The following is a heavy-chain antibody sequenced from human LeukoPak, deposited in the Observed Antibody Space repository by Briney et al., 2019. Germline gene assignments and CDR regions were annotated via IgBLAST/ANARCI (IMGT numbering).Heavy chain of an antibody. CDR1: GFTFSTYA. D-gene: IGHD5-24*01. CDR3: ANGGRRDGYNY. J-gene: IGHJ4*02. CDR2: INNSGGTT. Sequence: SGGSLRLSCAASGFTFSTYAMTWVRQAPGKGLEWVSVINNSGGTTFYADSVKGRFTISRDNSKNTVYLQMNSLRAEDTAVYYCANGGRRDGYNYWGQGTLVTVSS. V-gene: IGHV3-23*01.